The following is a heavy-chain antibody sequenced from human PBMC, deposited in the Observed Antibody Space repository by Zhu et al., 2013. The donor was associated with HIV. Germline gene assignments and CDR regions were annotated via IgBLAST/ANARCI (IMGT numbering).Heavy chain of an antibody. CDR2: ISSSGSTI. CDR1: GFTFSSYE. Sequence: EVQLVESGGGLVQPGGSLRLSCAASGFTFSSYEMNWVRQAPGKGLEWISYISSSGSTIYYADSVRGRFTISRDNAKNSLYLQMNSLRAEDTAVYHCARVAGSNYWFDPWGQGTLVTVSS. D-gene: IGHD1-26*01. CDR3: ARVAGSNYWFDP. J-gene: IGHJ5*02. V-gene: IGHV3-48*03.